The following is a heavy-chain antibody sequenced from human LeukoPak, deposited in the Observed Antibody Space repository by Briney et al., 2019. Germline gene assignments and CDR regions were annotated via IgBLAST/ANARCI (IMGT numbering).Heavy chain of an antibody. Sequence: ASLRLSCAASGFTFDDYAMNWVRQVPGRGLEWVSGINWNGRITEYADSVKDRFTISRQNTKNSLYLYMNNLGGEDTALYFCARGSVQLWLRDTYYYMDVWGKGTTVTVSS. CDR1: GFTFDDYA. V-gene: IGHV3-20*04. CDR3: ARGSVQLWLRDTYYYMDV. D-gene: IGHD5-18*01. CDR2: INWNGRIT. J-gene: IGHJ6*03.